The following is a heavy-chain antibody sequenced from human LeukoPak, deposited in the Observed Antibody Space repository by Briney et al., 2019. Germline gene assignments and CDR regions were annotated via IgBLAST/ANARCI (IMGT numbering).Heavy chain of an antibody. CDR1: GLTFSYYG. J-gene: IGHJ4*02. CDR3: ARDSNWHYFDY. Sequence: GGSLRLSCAASGLTFSYYGMHWVRQAPGKGLEWVAVISYDGNKKYSADSVKGRFTISRDNSKNMLFLETNSLRAEDTAVYYCARDSNWHYFDYWGQGTLVSVSS. CDR2: ISYDGNKK. V-gene: IGHV3-30*03. D-gene: IGHD2-2*01.